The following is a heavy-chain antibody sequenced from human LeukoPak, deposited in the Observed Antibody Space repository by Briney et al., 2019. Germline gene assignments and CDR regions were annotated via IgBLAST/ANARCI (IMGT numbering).Heavy chain of an antibody. V-gene: IGHV3-21*01. Sequence: GGSLRLSCAASRFTFSSYSMNWVRQAPGKGLEWVSSISSSGSYIYYADSVKGRFTISRDNAKNSLYLQMNSLRAEDTAVYYCARETGYSSSSNYFDYWGQGTLVTVSS. CDR1: RFTFSSYS. J-gene: IGHJ4*02. D-gene: IGHD6-13*01. CDR3: ARETGYSSSSNYFDY. CDR2: ISSSGSYI.